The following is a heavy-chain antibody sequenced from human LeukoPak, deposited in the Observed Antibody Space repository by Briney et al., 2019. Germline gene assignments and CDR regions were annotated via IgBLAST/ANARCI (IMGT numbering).Heavy chain of an antibody. Sequence: ASVKVSCKASGYTFTNNYLHWVRQAPGQGLEWMGWIGTYNGNTKYAQEFQGRVTMTTDTSTSTGYMELRNLRSDDTAVYFCVREWDHTRMTFDIWGQGTMVTVSS. J-gene: IGHJ3*02. V-gene: IGHV1-18*04. CDR1: GYTFTNNY. CDR2: IGTYNGNT. D-gene: IGHD1-26*01. CDR3: VREWDHTRMTFDI.